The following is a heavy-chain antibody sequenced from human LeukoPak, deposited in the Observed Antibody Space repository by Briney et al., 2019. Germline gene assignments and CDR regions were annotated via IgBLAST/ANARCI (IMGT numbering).Heavy chain of an antibody. CDR3: ARYSSSSGGPSYFLDY. CDR2: ISGDGSGT. D-gene: IGHD6-6*01. CDR1: GFTLRNYW. J-gene: IGHJ4*02. Sequence: GGSLRLSRAASGFTLRNYWMHWVRQVPGRGLVWVSRISGDGSGTNYADSVKGRFTISRDNAKNTVYLQINNLRAEDTAVYFYARYSSSSGGPSYFLDYWGQGTLVIVSS. V-gene: IGHV3-74*01.